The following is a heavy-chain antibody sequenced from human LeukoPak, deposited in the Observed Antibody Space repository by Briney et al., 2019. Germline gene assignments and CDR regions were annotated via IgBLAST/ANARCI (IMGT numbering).Heavy chain of an antibody. CDR1: GGSISTYY. J-gene: IGHJ4*02. CDR2: IYISGST. V-gene: IGHV4-4*07. Sequence: SETLSLTCTVSGGSISTYYWSWIRQPAGKGLEWIGRIYISGSTNYNPSLKSRVSMSVDTSKNQISLKLSSVTAADTAVYYCARLVVSSWYHEVLLGRDYWGQGTLVTVSS. D-gene: IGHD6-13*01. CDR3: ARLVVSSWYHEVLLGRDY.